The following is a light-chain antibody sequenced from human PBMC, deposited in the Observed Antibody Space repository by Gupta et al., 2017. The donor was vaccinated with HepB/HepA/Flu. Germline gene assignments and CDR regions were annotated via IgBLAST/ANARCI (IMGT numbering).Light chain of an antibody. Sequence: DIQMTQSPSTLSASVGDRVTITCRASQSISSWLAWYQQKPGKAPKLLIYKASSLESGVPSRFSGSGSGTEFTLTISSLQPDDFATYYCQPYNSYSWTFGQGPKVAIK. V-gene: IGKV1-5*03. CDR2: KAS. J-gene: IGKJ1*01. CDR1: QSISSW. CDR3: QPYNSYSWT.